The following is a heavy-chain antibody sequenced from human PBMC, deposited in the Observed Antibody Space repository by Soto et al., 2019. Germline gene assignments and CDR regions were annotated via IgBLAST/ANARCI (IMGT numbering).Heavy chain of an antibody. CDR1: GGTFSSYT. J-gene: IGHJ4*02. CDR2: IIPILGIA. CDR3: ARTNKAGARRIDS. D-gene: IGHD1-26*01. V-gene: IGHV1-69*02. Sequence: QVQLVQSGAEVKKPGSSVKVSCKSSGGTFSSYTISWVRQAPGQGLEWMGRIIPILGIANYAQKFQGRVTITADTSTSTDYMELSSLRSEDTAVYYCARTNKAGARRIDSWGQGTLVTVSS.